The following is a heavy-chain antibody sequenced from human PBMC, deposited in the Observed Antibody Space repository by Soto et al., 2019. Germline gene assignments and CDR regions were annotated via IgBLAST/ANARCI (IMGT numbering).Heavy chain of an antibody. V-gene: IGHV3-30*18. Sequence: AGSLRLSCAASGFTFSSYGMHWVRQAPDKGLEWVAVISYDGSNKYYADSVKGRFTISRDNSKNTLYLQMNSLRAEDTAVYYCAKDTILSIAARRSWFDPWGQGTLVTVSS. CDR1: GFTFSSYG. J-gene: IGHJ5*02. D-gene: IGHD6-6*01. CDR3: AKDTILSIAARRSWFDP. CDR2: ISYDGSNK.